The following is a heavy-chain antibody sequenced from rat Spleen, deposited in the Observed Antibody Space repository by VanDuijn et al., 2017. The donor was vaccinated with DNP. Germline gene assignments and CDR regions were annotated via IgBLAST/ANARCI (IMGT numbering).Heavy chain of an antibody. J-gene: IGHJ2*01. CDR2: ISYDGSST. CDR1: GFTFSDYN. V-gene: IGHV5-7*01. CDR3: ARPDH. Sequence: EVQLVESGGGLVQPGRSLKLSCADSGFTFSDYNMAWVRQAPKKGLEWVATISYDGSSTNYRDSVKGRFTISRDNAKSTLYLQIDSLRSEDTATYYCARPDHWGQGVMVTVSS.